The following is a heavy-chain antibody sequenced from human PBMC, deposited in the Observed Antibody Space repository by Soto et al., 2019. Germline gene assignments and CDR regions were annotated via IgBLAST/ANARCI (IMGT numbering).Heavy chain of an antibody. CDR1: GVSIHNSHSF. CDR3: GRVVEGATRHTDPDS. D-gene: IGHD2-21*01. CDR2: VYHNGGA. Sequence: SETLSLTCTVSGVSIHNSHSFWAWIRQPPGKGLQFIASVYHNGGAHYNSSLKSRVTISVDTANNQVTLRMRSLTAADTAFYYCGRVVEGATRHTDPDSWGQGILVTVSS. J-gene: IGHJ5*01. V-gene: IGHV4-39*01.